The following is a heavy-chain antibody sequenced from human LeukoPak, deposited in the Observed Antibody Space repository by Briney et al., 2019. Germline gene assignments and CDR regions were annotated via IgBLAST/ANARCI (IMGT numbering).Heavy chain of an antibody. J-gene: IGHJ4*02. CDR3: AKVRVGATFDD. D-gene: IGHD1-26*01. V-gene: IGHV3-23*01. Sequence: PGGSLRLSCVASGFTFRRYTFNWVRQAPGKGLEWVSGISESGVGTNYADSVKGRFTTSRDNSKNTLYLQMNSLRGEDTAVYYCAKVRVGATFDDWGQGTLVTVSS. CDR1: GFTFRRYT. CDR2: ISESGVGT.